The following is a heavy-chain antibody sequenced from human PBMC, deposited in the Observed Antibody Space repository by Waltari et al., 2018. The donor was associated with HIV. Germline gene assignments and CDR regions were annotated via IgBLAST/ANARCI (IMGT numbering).Heavy chain of an antibody. V-gene: IGHV3-33*01. CDR1: GFTSSSYG. Sequence: QVQLVESGGGVVQPGRSLRLSCAASGFTSSSYGIHWVRQAPGKGLDWVAVIWFDGVNKYYADSVKGRFTISRDNSKNTLYLQMNSLRAEDTAVYYCARHPTPFTGYNSFDYWGQGTLVTVSS. CDR2: IWFDGVNK. D-gene: IGHD5-12*01. CDR3: ARHPTPFTGYNSFDY. J-gene: IGHJ4*02.